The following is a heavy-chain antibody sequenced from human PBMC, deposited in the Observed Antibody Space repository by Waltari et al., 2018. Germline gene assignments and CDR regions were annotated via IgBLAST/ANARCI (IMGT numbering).Heavy chain of an antibody. CDR2: SRPDGRTT. CDR3: VRDRHSWD. V-gene: IGHV3-74*01. Sequence: EVHLVESGGDLVQPGGSLRLSCAGSGLTFSGYWMHWVRQVPGKGLVWGSRSRPDGRTTVYADSVKGRFAISRDNAKNALYLQMNSLRAEDTAVYYCVRDRHSWDWGQGTLVTVSS. CDR1: GLTFSGYW. J-gene: IGHJ4*02.